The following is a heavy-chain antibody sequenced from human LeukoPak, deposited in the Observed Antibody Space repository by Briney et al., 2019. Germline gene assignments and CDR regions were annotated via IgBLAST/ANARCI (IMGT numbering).Heavy chain of an antibody. J-gene: IGHJ5*02. CDR2: INHSGST. V-gene: IGHV4-34*01. Sequence: SETLSLTCAVYGGSFSGYYWSWIRQPPGKGLEWIGEINHSGSTNYNPSLKSRVTISVDASKNQFSLKLSSVTAADTAVYYCARSYSNYDYWFDPWGQGTLVTVSS. CDR1: GGSFSGYY. CDR3: ARSYSNYDYWFDP. D-gene: IGHD4-11*01.